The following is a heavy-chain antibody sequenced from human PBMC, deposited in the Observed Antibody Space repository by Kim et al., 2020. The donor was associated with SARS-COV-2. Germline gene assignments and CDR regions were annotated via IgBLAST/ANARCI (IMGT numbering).Heavy chain of an antibody. J-gene: IGHJ4*02. CDR3: ARTSGSGSRYFDY. D-gene: IGHD3-10*01. V-gene: IGHV4-59*01. Sequence: YDASLKSRVTISGDTSKKQCSLEVSAVTAADTALYYCARTSGSGSRYFDYWGQGALVTVS.